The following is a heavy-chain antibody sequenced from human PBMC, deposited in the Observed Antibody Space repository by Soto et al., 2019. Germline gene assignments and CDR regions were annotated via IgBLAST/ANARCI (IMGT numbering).Heavy chain of an antibody. J-gene: IGHJ6*02. V-gene: IGHV1-8*01. CDR1: GYTFTSYD. D-gene: IGHD5-18*01. Sequence: ASVKVSCKTSGYTFTSYDINWVRQATGQGLEWMGWMNPNSGNTGYAQKFQGRVTMTRNTSISTAYMELSSLRSEDTAVYYCARGRVQLWTEAYYYYYGMDVWGQGTTVTVSS. CDR3: ARGRVQLWTEAYYYYYGMDV. CDR2: MNPNSGNT.